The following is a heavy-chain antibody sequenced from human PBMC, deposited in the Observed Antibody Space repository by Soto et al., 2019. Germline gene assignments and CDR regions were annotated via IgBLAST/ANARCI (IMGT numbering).Heavy chain of an antibody. V-gene: IGHV4-59*01. D-gene: IGHD6-13*01. CDR1: GGSISSYY. CDR2: IYYSGST. Sequence: SETLSLTWTVSGGSISSYYWSWIRQPPGKGLEWIGYIYYSGSTNYNPSLKSRVTISVDTSKNQFSLKLSSVTAADTAVYYCARESTAAAGTGGFDYWGQGALVTVSS. CDR3: ARESTAAAGTGGFDY. J-gene: IGHJ4*02.